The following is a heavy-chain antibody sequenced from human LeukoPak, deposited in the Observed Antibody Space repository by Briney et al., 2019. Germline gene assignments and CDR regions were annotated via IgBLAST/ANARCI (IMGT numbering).Heavy chain of an antibody. J-gene: IGHJ4*02. Sequence: GGSLRLSCAASGFTFSSYGMHWVRQAPGKGLEWVAVISYDGSNKYYADSVKGRFTISRDNSKNTLYLQMNSLRSDDTAVYYCARTFGDLYDYWGQGTLVTVSS. CDR1: GFTFSSYG. V-gene: IGHV3-30*03. CDR2: ISYDGSNK. D-gene: IGHD3-10*01. CDR3: ARTFGDLYDY.